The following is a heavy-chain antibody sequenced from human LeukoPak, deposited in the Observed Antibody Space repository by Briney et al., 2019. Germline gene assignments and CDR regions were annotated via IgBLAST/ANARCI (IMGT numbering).Heavy chain of an antibody. D-gene: IGHD5-12*01. CDR3: AKDGYGIYDY. V-gene: IGHV3-43*02. CDR2: ISGDGGDT. J-gene: IGHJ4*02. CDR1: GFTFDGYA. Sequence: GGSLRLSCAASGFTFDGYAMHWVRQAPGKGLEWVSLISGDGGDTYYADSVKGRFTISRDNSKNSLFLQMNSLRTEDTALYYCAKDGYGIYDYWGQGTPVTVSS.